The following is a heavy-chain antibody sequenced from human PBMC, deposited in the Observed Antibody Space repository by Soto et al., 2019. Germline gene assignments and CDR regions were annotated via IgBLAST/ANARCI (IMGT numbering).Heavy chain of an antibody. CDR2: IYSGGST. V-gene: IGHV3-53*01. D-gene: IGHD6-6*01. CDR1: GFTVSSNY. Sequence: GGSLRLSCAASGFTVSSNYMSWVRQAPGKGLEWVSVIYSGGSTYYADSVKGRFTISRDNSKNTLYLQMSSLRAEDTAVYYCARGGGIAARRNAFDIWGQGTMVTVSS. CDR3: ARGGGIAARRNAFDI. J-gene: IGHJ3*02.